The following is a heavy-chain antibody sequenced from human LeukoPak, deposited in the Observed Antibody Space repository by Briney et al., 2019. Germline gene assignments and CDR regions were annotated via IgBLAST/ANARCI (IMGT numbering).Heavy chain of an antibody. D-gene: IGHD2-15*01. J-gene: IGHJ5*02. Sequence: SETLSLTCAVYGGSFSGYYWSWIRQPPGKGLEWIGEINHSGGTNYNPSLKSRVTISVDTSKNQFSLKLSSVTAADTAVYYCARKRVGYCSGGSCFHPFDPWGQGTLVTVSS. CDR3: ARKRVGYCSGGSCFHPFDP. CDR2: INHSGGT. CDR1: GGSFSGYY. V-gene: IGHV4-34*01.